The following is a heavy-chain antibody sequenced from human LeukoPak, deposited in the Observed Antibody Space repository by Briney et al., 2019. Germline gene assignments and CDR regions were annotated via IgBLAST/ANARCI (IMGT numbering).Heavy chain of an antibody. CDR2: ISTYNGNT. V-gene: IGHV1-18*01. CDR1: GYTFTSYG. D-gene: IGHD5-12*01. Sequence: GASVKVSCKASGYTFTSYGITWVRQAPGQGHEWMGWISTYNGNTNYAQNLQGRVTMTTDTSTSTAYMDMRSLRSDDTAVYYCARGRGSTSRYWGQGTLVTVSS. CDR3: ARGRGSTSRY. J-gene: IGHJ4*02.